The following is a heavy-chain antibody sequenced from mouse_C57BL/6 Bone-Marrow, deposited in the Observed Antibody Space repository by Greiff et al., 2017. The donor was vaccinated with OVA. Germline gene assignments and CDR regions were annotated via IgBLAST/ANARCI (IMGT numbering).Heavy chain of an antibody. CDR3: ARGLLLRSIYYAMDY. J-gene: IGHJ4*01. CDR2: ISDGGSYT. Sequence: EVQGVESGGGLVKPGGSLKLSCAASGFTFSSYAMSWVRQTPEKRLEWVATISDGGSYTYYPDNVKGRFTISRDNAKNNLYLQMSHLKSEDTAMYYCARGLLLRSIYYAMDYWGQGTSVTVSS. V-gene: IGHV5-4*01. CDR1: GFTFSSYA. D-gene: IGHD1-1*01.